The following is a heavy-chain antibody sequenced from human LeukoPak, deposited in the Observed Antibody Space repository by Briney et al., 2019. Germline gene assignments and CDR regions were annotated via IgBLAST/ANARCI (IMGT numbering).Heavy chain of an antibody. CDR3: ARRDEGGYCSGGSCPYWFDP. CDR2: IYPGDSDT. J-gene: IGHJ5*02. D-gene: IGHD2-15*01. Sequence: GESLKISCKGSGYSFTSYWIGWVRQMPGKGLVWMGIIYPGDSDTRYSPSFQGQVTISADKSISTAYLQWSSLKASDTAMYYCARRDEGGYCSGGSCPYWFDPWGQGTLVTVSS. V-gene: IGHV5-51*01. CDR1: GYSFTSYW.